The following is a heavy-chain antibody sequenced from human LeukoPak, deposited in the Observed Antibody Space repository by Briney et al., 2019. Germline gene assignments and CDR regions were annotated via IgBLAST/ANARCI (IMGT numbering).Heavy chain of an antibody. CDR1: GFTFSSFW. CDR2: ISGSGGST. J-gene: IGHJ4*02. D-gene: IGHD3-10*01. V-gene: IGHV3-23*01. CDR3: AKDGPWFGELLGY. Sequence: GGSLRLSCEVSGFTFSSFWMNWVRQAPGKGLEWVSAISGSGGSTYYADSVKGRFTISRDNSKNTLYLQMNSLRAEDTAVYYCAKDGPWFGELLGYWGQGTLVTVSS.